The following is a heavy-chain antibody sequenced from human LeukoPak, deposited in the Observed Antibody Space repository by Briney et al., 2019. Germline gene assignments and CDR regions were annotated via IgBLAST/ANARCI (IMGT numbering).Heavy chain of an antibody. CDR1: GGSISSGNYY. CDR2: IYYNGST. V-gene: IGHV4-30-4*01. J-gene: IGHJ6*02. Sequence: PSQTLSLTCSVSGGSISSGNYYWRWIRQPPGRGPEWIGNIYYNGSTCYNPSLKSRLTTSVDTSKNQFSLKLSSVTAADTAVYYCARAGWTSGWDSYSYGMDVWGQGTTVTVSS. D-gene: IGHD6-19*01. CDR3: ARAGWTSGWDSYSYGMDV.